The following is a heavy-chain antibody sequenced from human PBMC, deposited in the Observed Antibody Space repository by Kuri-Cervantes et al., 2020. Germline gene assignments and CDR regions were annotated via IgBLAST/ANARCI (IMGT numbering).Heavy chain of an antibody. CDR2: ISYDGSNK. D-gene: IGHD3/OR15-3a*01. J-gene: IGHJ6*02. Sequence: GGSLRLSCAASGFTFSSYAMSWVRQAPGKGLEWVAVISYDGSNKYYADSVKGRFTISRDNSKNTLYLQTNSLRAEDTAVYYCARDGPVIYYYYYGMDVWGQGTTVTVSS. V-gene: IGHV3-30-3*01. CDR1: GFTFSSYA. CDR3: ARDGPVIYYYYYGMDV.